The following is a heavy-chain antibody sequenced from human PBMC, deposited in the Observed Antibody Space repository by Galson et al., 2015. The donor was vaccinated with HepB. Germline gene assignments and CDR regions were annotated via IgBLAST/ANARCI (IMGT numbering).Heavy chain of an antibody. J-gene: IGHJ6*03. CDR3: ARAIRYSYGYVWRGYYYYYYMDV. D-gene: IGHD5-18*01. CDR2: MNPNSGNT. V-gene: IGHV1-8*01. CDR1: GYTFTSYD. Sequence: SVKVSCKASGYTFTSYDINWVRQATGQGLEWMGWMNPNSGNTGYAQKFQGRATMTRNTSISTAYMELSSLRSEDTAVYYCARAIRYSYGYVWRGYYYYYYMDVWGKGTTVTVSS.